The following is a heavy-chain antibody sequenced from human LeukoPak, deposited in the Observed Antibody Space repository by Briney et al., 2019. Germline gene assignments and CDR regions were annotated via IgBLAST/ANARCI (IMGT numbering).Heavy chain of an antibody. J-gene: IGHJ5*02. D-gene: IGHD3-3*01. V-gene: IGHV1-2*02. CDR1: GYTFTGYY. CDR3: AREATIFGVYVDWFDP. Sequence: ASVKVSCKASGYTFTGYYMHWVRQAPGHGLEWMGWINPNSGGTNYAQKFQGRVTMTRDTSISTAYMELSRLRSDDTAVYYCAREATIFGVYVDWFDPWGQGTLVTVSS. CDR2: INPNSGGT.